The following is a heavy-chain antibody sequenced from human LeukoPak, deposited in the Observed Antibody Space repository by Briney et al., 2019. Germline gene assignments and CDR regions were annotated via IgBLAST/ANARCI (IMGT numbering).Heavy chain of an antibody. CDR3: ARVRRNYYDSSGYYPFDY. CDR1: GGSFSGYY. Sequence: SETLSLTCAVYGGSFSGYYWSWIRQPPGKGLEWIGEINHSGSTNYNPSLKSRVTISVDTSKNQFSLKLNSVTAADTAVYYCARVRRNYYDSSGYYPFDYWGQGTLVTVSS. CDR2: INHSGST. V-gene: IGHV4-34*01. D-gene: IGHD3-22*01. J-gene: IGHJ4*02.